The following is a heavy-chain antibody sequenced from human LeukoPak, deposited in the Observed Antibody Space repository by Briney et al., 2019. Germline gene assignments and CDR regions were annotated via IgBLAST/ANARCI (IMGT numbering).Heavy chain of an antibody. J-gene: IGHJ6*02. CDR1: GFILNDYG. V-gene: IGHV3-33*01. Sequence: GGSLRLSCAASGFILNDYGMHWVRQAPGKGLEWVADIWFDKDQHFADSVKGRFAISRDNSKNTVYLQVNSLRAEDTAVYYCARDRHCVNGVCHSPPGMDVWGQGTTVTVSS. CDR2: IWFDKDQ. CDR3: ARDRHCVNGVCHSPPGMDV. D-gene: IGHD2-8*01.